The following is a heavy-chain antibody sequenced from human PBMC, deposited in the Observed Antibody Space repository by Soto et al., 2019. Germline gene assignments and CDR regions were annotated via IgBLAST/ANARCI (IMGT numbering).Heavy chain of an antibody. V-gene: IGHV4-34*01. CDR1: GESFSGYY. CDR2: INRSRST. CDR3: ARGWVGTGSHYFRF. Sequence: QVQLQQWGAGLLKPSETLSLTCAVYGESFSGYYWSWIRQPPGKGLEWIGEINRSRSTNHNPSLKSRVTISVDTSKNQSSLKLNSVTAADTAVYYCARGWVGTGSHYFRFWGQGTLVTVSS. D-gene: IGHD3-9*01. J-gene: IGHJ4*02.